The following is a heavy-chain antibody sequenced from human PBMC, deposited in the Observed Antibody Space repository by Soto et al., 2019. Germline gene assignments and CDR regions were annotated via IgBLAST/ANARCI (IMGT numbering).Heavy chain of an antibody. D-gene: IGHD3-10*01. CDR2: IYYSGST. V-gene: IGHV4-61*01. J-gene: IGHJ4*02. CDR3: ARARGRGSFDY. Sequence: SETLSLTCTVSGGSVSSGSYYWSWIRQPPGNGLEWIGYIYYSGSTNYNPSPKSRVTISVDTSKNQFSLKLSAVTAADTAVYYCARARGRGSFDYWGQGTLVTLSS. CDR1: GGSVSSGSYY.